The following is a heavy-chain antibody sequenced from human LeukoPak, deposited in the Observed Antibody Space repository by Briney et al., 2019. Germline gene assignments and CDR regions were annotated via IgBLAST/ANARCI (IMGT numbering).Heavy chain of an antibody. CDR2: IIPIFGTA. D-gene: IGHD2-2*02. Sequence: SVKVSCKASGGTFSSYAISWVRQAPGQGLEWMGGIIPIFGTANYAQKFQGRVTITTDESTSTAYMELSSLRSEDTAVYYCARVAGPIYERAYYYYYYYMDVWGKGTTVTVSS. J-gene: IGHJ6*03. CDR3: ARVAGPIYERAYYYYYYYMDV. CDR1: GGTFSSYA. V-gene: IGHV1-69*05.